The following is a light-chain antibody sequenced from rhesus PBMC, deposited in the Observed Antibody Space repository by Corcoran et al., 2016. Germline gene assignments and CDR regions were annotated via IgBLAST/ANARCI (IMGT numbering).Light chain of an antibody. Sequence: DIQMTQSPSSLSASVGDRVTITCRASENVNNNIHWYQQKPGKAPKLLIYKASTLESGVPSRFSGSGSWTVFTLTISRLQPDDFASYYCQHSYGTPFTFGPGTKLDIK. J-gene: IGKJ3*01. CDR3: QHSYGTPFT. V-gene: IGKV1-74*01. CDR1: ENVNNN. CDR2: KAS.